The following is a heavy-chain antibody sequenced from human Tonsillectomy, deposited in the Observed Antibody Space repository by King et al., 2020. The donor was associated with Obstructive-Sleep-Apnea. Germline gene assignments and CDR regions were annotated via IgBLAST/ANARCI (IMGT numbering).Heavy chain of an antibody. CDR1: GYRFTSYW. Sequence: VQLVESGAEMKKPGESLRLSCQGSGYRFTSYWIGWVRQMPGKGLEWMGIIYPGDSDTRYSPSFQGQVTMSADKSISTAYLQWSSLKASDTAMYYCARLQQLVDPYNFDYWAQGTLVTVSS. J-gene: IGHJ4*02. CDR2: IYPGDSDT. CDR3: ARLQQLVDPYNFDY. D-gene: IGHD6-13*01. V-gene: IGHV5-51*01.